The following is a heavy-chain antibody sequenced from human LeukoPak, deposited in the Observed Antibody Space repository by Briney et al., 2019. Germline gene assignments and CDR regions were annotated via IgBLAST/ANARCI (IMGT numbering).Heavy chain of an antibody. D-gene: IGHD4-23*01. CDR2: ISYDGSNK. Sequence: GGSLRLSCAASGFSFSSYAMHWVRQAPGKGLEWVAVISYDGSNKHYADSVKGRFTISRDNSKNTLYLRLNSLRAEDTAMYYCARDKSYGGNSEMDSWGQGTLVTVSS. J-gene: IGHJ4*02. V-gene: IGHV3-30-3*01. CDR1: GFSFSSYA. CDR3: ARDKSYGGNSEMDS.